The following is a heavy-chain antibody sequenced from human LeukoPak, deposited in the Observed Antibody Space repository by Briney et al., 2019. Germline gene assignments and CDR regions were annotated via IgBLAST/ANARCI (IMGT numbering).Heavy chain of an antibody. CDR3: AKDWHNHYFGRFDP. J-gene: IGHJ5*02. CDR1: GFTFSSYA. V-gene: IGHV3-23*01. D-gene: IGHD2/OR15-2a*01. CDR2: ISDSGGNT. Sequence: GRSLRLSCAVSGFTFSSYAMTWVRQAPGKGLEWVSTISDSGGNTYYADSVKGRFTISRDNSKNTLFLQMNSLRAEDTAVYYCAKDWHNHYFGRFDPWGQGTLVTVSS.